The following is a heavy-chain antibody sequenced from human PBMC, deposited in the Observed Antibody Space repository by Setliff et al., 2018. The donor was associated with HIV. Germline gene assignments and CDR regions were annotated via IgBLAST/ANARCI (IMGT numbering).Heavy chain of an antibody. CDR2: INAGHGNT. J-gene: IGHJ4*02. Sequence: ASVKVSCKASGYTFTSYAMHWVRQAPGQRLEWMGWINAGHGNTKYSQKFQGRVTITRDTSASTAYMELSSLRPEDTAVYYCASPTAIPHWGQGTLVTVSS. V-gene: IGHV1-3*01. CDR1: GYTFTSYA. CDR3: ASPTAIPH. D-gene: IGHD2-21*02.